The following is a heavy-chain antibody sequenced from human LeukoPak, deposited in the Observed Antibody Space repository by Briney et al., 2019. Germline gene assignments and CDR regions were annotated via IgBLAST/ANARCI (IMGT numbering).Heavy chain of an antibody. J-gene: IGHJ4*02. CDR3: AKDQGDTTYYFDY. CDR1: GFTFSSYG. V-gene: IGHV3-30*02. CDR2: IRYDGSNK. Sequence: GGSLRLSCAASGFTFSSYGMHWVRQAPGKGLEWVTFIRYDGSNKYYADSVKGRFTISRDNSKNTLYLQMNSLRAEDTAVYYCAKDQGDTTYYFDYWGRGTLVTVSS. D-gene: IGHD5-18*01.